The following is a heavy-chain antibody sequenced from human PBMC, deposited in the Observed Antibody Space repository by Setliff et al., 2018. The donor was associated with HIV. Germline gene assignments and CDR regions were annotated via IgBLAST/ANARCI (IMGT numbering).Heavy chain of an antibody. CDR1: GYTFINYD. V-gene: IGHV1-8*02. D-gene: IGHD3-10*01. Sequence: GASVKVSCKTSGYTFINYDINWVRQATGQGLEWMGWMNPNSSNSGYAQNFQGRVTMTLDSSISTAYMELSSLTSEDTAVYYWTRGRHYQTAGAIKFDFWGQGSLVTVSS. CDR3: TRGRHYQTAGAIKFDF. J-gene: IGHJ5*01. CDR2: MNPNSSNS.